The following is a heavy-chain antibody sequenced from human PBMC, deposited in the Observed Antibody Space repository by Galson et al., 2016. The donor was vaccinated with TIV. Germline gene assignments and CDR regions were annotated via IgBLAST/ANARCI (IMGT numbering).Heavy chain of an antibody. D-gene: IGHD4-17*01. J-gene: IGHJ2*01. Sequence: ALVKPTQTLTLTCTFSGFSLTTTGMCVSWIRQAPGKGLEWLARIDWDDDKYYSISLKSRLTVSKDTSKNQVVLTMTAMDPVDTATYYCARTPYGDSFGWYFDLWGRGTLVTVSS. CDR2: IDWDDDK. CDR3: ARTPYGDSFGWYFDL. CDR1: GFSLTTTGMC. V-gene: IGHV2-70*11.